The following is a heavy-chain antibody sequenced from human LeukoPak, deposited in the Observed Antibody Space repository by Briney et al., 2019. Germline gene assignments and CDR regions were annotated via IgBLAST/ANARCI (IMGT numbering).Heavy chain of an antibody. CDR2: ISGSGVTT. V-gene: IGHV3-23*01. Sequence: GGSLRLSCAASGFTFSSYAMSWVRQAPGKGLEWVAVISGSGVTTYHADSVKDRFTISRDNSKNTVDLQMEGLRAEDTALYYCAKDLHNWNSVGVQWGQGTLVTVSS. D-gene: IGHD1-1*01. CDR1: GFTFSSYA. J-gene: IGHJ4*02. CDR3: AKDLHNWNSVGVQ.